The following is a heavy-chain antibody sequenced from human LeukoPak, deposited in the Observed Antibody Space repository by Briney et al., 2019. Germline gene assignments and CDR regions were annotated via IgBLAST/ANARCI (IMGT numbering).Heavy chain of an antibody. CDR1: GGSFSGYY. CDR3: ARASTGYSSSWYSGYDAFDI. D-gene: IGHD6-13*01. CDR2: INHSGST. V-gene: IGHV4-34*01. Sequence: PSETLSLTCAVYGGSFSGYYWSWIRQPPGKGLEWIGEINHSGSTNYNPSLKSRVTISVDTSKNQFSLKLSSVTAADTAVYYCARASTGYSSSWYSGYDAFDIWGQGTMVTVSS. J-gene: IGHJ3*02.